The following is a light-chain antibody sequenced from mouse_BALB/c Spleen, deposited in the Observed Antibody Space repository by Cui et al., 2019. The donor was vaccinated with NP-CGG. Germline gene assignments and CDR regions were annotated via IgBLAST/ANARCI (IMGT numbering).Light chain of an antibody. J-gene: IGLJ1*01. CDR1: TGAVTTSNY. CDR3: ALWYSNHWV. V-gene: IGLV1*01. Sequence: QAVVTQESALTTFPGETVTLTRRSSTGAVTTSNYANWVQEKPDHLFTGLIGGTNNRAPGVPARFSGSLTGDKAALTITGAQTEDEAIYFCALWYSNHWVFGGGTKLTVL. CDR2: GTN.